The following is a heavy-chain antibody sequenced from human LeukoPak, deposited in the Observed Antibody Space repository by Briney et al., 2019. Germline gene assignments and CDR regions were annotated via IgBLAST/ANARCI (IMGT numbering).Heavy chain of an antibody. Sequence: SETLSLTCTVSGGSISSSSYYWGWIRQPPGKGLEWIASIYYSGSTYYNPSLKSRVTISVDTSKNQFSLKLSSVTAADTAVYYCARNSVAGLYWYFDLWGRGTLVTVSS. CDR2: IYYSGST. CDR3: ARNSVAGLYWYFDL. V-gene: IGHV4-39*01. J-gene: IGHJ2*01. D-gene: IGHD6-19*01. CDR1: GGSISSSSYY.